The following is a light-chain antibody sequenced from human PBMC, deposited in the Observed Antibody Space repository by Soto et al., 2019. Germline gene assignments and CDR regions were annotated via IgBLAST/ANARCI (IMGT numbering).Light chain of an antibody. CDR1: QNIYSY. V-gene: IGKV1-39*01. CDR2: ATS. J-gene: IGKJ2*01. CDR3: PQSYSIPST. Sequence: DIQMTQSPSSLSASIGDRVTITCRASQNIYSYLNWYLQKPGKAPQLLIYATSILQSGVPSRFSGSGSGTDFTLTISSLQSEDFAIYHCPQSYSIPSTFGQGTRLEIK.